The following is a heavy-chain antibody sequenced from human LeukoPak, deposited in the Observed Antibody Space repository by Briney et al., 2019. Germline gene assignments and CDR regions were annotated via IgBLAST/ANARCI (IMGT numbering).Heavy chain of an antibody. CDR1: GVSVSDGRYY. V-gene: IGHV4-31*03. CDR2: KYYSGSA. D-gene: IGHD2-2*01. J-gene: IGHJ3*02. Sequence: SQTLSLTCNVSGVSVSDGRYYWTWIRQHPGKGLEWIGYKYYSGSAKYNPSLKSRLTISIDTSKNQFSLHLSSVTAADTATYYCATPYCSSISCLDVFNMWGLGTRVTVSS. CDR3: ATPYCSSISCLDVFNM.